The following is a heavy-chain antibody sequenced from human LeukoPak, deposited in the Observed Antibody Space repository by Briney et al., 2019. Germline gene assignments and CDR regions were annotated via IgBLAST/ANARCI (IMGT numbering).Heavy chain of an antibody. CDR3: TSVGGVIVIENFDY. D-gene: IGHD3-16*02. J-gene: IGHJ4*02. CDR1: GFTFSNAW. CDR2: IKSKTDGGTT. V-gene: IGHV3-15*01. Sequence: PGGSLRLSCAASGFTFSNAWMSWVRQAPGKGLEWVGRIKSKTDGGTTDYAAPVKGRFTISRDDSKNTLYLQMNSLKTEDTAVYYCTSVGGVIVIENFDYWGQGTLVTVSS.